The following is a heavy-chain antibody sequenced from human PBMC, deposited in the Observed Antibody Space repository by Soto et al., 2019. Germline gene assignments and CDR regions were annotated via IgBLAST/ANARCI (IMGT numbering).Heavy chain of an antibody. D-gene: IGHD1-26*01. CDR1: GFTFSNYG. J-gene: IGHJ6*02. CDR2: IWHDGNNK. CDR3: ASDLVGASDSYGLDV. V-gene: IGHV3-33*01. Sequence: QVQLVESGGGVVQPGRSLRLSCAASGFTFSNYGMHWVRQAPGKGLEWVAIIWHDGNNKYYADSVRGRFFISRDNSKNRLNLQMNSLRAEDTAVYYCASDLVGASDSYGLDVWGQGTPVTVSS.